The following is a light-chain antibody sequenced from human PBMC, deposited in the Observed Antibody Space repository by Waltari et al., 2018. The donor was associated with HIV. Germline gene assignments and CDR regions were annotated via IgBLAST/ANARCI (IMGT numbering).Light chain of an antibody. Sequence: QSALTQPASVSGSPGQSITISCTGTSSDVGVYNYVSWYHQHPDKAPKLMIYDASKRPSGVSNRFSGSKSGNTASLTISGLHAEDEADYYCCSYAGSSTVVFGGGTKLTVL. CDR1: SSDVGVYNY. CDR2: DAS. J-gene: IGLJ2*01. V-gene: IGLV2-23*01. CDR3: CSYAGSSTVV.